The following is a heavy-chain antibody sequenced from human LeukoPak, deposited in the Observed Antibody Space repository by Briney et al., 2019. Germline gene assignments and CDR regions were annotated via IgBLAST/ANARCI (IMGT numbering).Heavy chain of an antibody. D-gene: IGHD5-18*01. Sequence: GGSLRLSCVASGFIFSDYYMNWVRQAPGKGLEWVSSISSSSSYIYYADSLKGRFTISRDNAKNSLYLQMNSLRAEDTGVYYCAIVRGVYSYGHPYYFDYWGQGTLVTVSS. CDR3: AIVRGVYSYGHPYYFDY. J-gene: IGHJ4*02. V-gene: IGHV3-21*01. CDR2: ISSSSSYI. CDR1: GFIFSDYY.